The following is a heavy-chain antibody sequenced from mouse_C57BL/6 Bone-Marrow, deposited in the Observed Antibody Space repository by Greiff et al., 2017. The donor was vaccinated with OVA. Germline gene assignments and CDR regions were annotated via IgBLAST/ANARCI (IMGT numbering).Heavy chain of an antibody. CDR1: GFTFSSYA. J-gene: IGHJ3*01. CDR3: ARDETARGFAY. CDR2: ISDGGSYT. D-gene: IGHD3-1*01. Sequence: VMLVESGGGLVKPGGSLKLSCAASGFTFSSYAMSWVRQTPEKRLEWVATISDGGSYTYYPDNVKGRFTISRDNAKNNLYLQMSHLKSEDTAMYYCARDETARGFAYWGQGTLVTVSA. V-gene: IGHV5-4*01.